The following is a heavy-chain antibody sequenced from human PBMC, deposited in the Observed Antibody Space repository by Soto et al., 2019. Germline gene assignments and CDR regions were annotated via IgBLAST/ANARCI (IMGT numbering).Heavy chain of an antibody. CDR3: AKHCSGVSCLP. Sequence: EVQLLESGGGLVQPGGSLRLSYAASRFTFSSYAMTWVRQAPGKGLEWVSAISDSADSTYYADSVRGRFTVSRDNSKNTLYLQMNSLRAEDTAVYYCAKHCSGVSCLPCGKGTLVTVSS. D-gene: IGHD2-15*01. CDR2: ISDSADST. J-gene: IGHJ5*02. CDR1: RFTFSSYA. V-gene: IGHV3-23*01.